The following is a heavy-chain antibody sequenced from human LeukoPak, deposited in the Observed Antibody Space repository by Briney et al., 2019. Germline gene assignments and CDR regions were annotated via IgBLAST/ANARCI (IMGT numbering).Heavy chain of an antibody. V-gene: IGHV4-4*07. CDR3: ARGPYSSSWLYFDY. D-gene: IGHD6-13*01. CDR1: GGSISSYY. J-gene: IGHJ4*02. Sequence: SETLSLTCTVSGGSISSYYWSWIRQPAGKGLEWIGRIYTSGSTNYNPSLKSRVTIPVDTPRNQFSLKLSSVTAADTAVYFCARGPYSSSWLYFDYWGQGSLVTVSS. CDR2: IYTSGST.